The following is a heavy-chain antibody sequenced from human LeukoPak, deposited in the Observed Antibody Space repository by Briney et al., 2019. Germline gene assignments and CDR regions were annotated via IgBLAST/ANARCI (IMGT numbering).Heavy chain of an antibody. V-gene: IGHV5-51*01. CDR1: GYSFTSYW. CDR3: ARSVVEMATITPYFDY. D-gene: IGHD5-24*01. CDR2: IYPGDSDT. J-gene: IGHJ4*02. Sequence: GESLKISCKGSGYSFTSYWIGWVRQMPGKGLEWMGIIYPGDSDTRYSPSFQGQVTISADKSISTAYLQWSSLKASDTAMYYCARSVVEMATITPYFDYWGQGTLVTVSS.